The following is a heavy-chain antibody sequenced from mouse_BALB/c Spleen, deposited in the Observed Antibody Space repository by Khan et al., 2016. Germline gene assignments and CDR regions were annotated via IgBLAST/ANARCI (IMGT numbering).Heavy chain of an antibody. D-gene: IGHD2-1*01. CDR2: IDPYNGGT. V-gene: IGHV1S135*01. CDR1: GYAFTSYN. J-gene: IGHJ4*01. Sequence: VRLQQSGPELVKPGASVKVSCKASGYAFTSYNMYWVKQSHGKSLEWIGYIDPYNGGTNYNEKFTGKATLTVDKSFSTAFMHLNSPTSEDSAGPYCASDLQCYAKDYWVQGPSVTVAS. CDR3: ASDLQCYAKDY.